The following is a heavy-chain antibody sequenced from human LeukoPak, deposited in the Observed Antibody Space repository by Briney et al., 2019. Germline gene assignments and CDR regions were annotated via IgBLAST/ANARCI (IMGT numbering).Heavy chain of an antibody. CDR1: GYTFTSSG. Sequence: APLKVSCKAAGYTFTSSGISWVRQAPGQGLEWRGWISAYNGNTNYAQKLQGRVTMTTDTSTSTAYMELRSLRSDDTAVYYCARGGRSTYYEILTGDYWGQGTLVTVSS. D-gene: IGHD3-9*01. V-gene: IGHV1-18*01. J-gene: IGHJ4*02. CDR2: ISAYNGNT. CDR3: ARGGRSTYYEILTGDY.